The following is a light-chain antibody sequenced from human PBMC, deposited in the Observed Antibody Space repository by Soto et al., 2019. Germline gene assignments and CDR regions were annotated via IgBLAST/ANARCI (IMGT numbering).Light chain of an antibody. CDR1: QAVRRF. Sequence: DIQMTQSPSSLSASIGDRVTITCRASQAVRRFLNWYQQKPGKVPRPLIYAASNLHPGVASRFSGSGSETEFPLTISRLQPEDFATYYCQQTYISPYTFGQGTKLEIK. J-gene: IGKJ2*01. V-gene: IGKV1-39*01. CDR2: AAS. CDR3: QQTYISPYT.